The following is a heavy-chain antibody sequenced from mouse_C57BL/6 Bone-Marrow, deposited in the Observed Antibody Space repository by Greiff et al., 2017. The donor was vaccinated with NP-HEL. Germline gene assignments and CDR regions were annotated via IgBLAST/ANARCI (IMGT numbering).Heavy chain of an antibody. CDR2: IDPSDSYT. CDR1: GYTFTSYW. V-gene: IGHV1-59*01. Sequence: QVQLQQSGAELVRPGTSVKLSCKASGYTFTSYWMHWVKQRPGQGLEWIGVIDPSDSYTNYNQKFKGKATLTVDTSSSAAYMQLSSLTSEDSAVYYCARKDYDSAWFAYWGQGTLVTVSA. D-gene: IGHD2-4*01. J-gene: IGHJ3*01. CDR3: ARKDYDSAWFAY.